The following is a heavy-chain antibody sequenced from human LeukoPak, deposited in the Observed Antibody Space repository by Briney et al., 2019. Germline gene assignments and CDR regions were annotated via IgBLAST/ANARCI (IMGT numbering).Heavy chain of an antibody. Sequence: SETLSLTCTVSGGFNSSYYGTWIRQPPGKGLEWIGVVFHSEPDTYNRSLKSRVTISVDTSTNQFSLKLTSVTAADTAVYYCARERDYSSGFDSRGQGTRVTVSS. CDR2: VFHSEPD. CDR3: ARERDYSSGFDS. J-gene: IGHJ4*02. V-gene: IGHV4-59*01. D-gene: IGHD4-11*01. CDR1: GGFNSSYY.